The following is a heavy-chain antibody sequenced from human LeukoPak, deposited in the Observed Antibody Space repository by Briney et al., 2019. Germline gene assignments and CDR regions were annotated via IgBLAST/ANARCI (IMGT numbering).Heavy chain of an antibody. CDR3: ARGSIFGVVILQYFDY. CDR1: GFTFSSYW. CDR2: INSDGSST. J-gene: IGHJ4*02. D-gene: IGHD3-3*01. Sequence: GGSPRLSCAASGFTFSSYWMHWVRQAPGKGLVWVSRINSDGSSTSYADSVKGRFTISRDNAKNTLYLQMNSLRAEDTAVYYCARGSIFGVVILQYFDYWGQGTLVTVSS. V-gene: IGHV3-74*01.